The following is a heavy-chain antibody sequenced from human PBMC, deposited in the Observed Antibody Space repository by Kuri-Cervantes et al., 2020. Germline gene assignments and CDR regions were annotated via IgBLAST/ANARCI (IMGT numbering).Heavy chain of an antibody. J-gene: IGHJ3*02. CDR2: IYPGDSDT. CDR1: GYSFTSYW. V-gene: IGHV5-51*01. D-gene: IGHD2-15*01. CDR3: ARYCSGGSCEDAFDI. Sequence: KVSCKGSGYSFTSYWIGWVRQMPGKGLEWMGIIYPGDSDTRYSPSFQGQVTISADKSISTAYLQWSSLKASDTAMYYCARYCSGGSCEDAFDIRGQGTMVTVSS.